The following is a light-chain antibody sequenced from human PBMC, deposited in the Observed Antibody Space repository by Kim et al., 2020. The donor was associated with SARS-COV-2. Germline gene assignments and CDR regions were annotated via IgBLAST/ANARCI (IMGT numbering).Light chain of an antibody. V-gene: IGLV2-23*01. CDR1: SSDV. J-gene: IGLJ2*01. Sequence: QSALTQPASVSGSPGQSMTISCTGTSSDVSWYQQHPGKVPKLLIYDGSQRPSGVSNRFSGSKSGDTASLTISGLQAEDEADYYCCSYAGSSIVVFGGGTQLTVL. CDR3: CSYAGSSIVV. CDR2: DGS.